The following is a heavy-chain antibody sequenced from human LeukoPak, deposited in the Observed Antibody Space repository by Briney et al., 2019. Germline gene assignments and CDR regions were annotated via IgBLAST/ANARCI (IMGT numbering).Heavy chain of an antibody. J-gene: IGHJ5*02. D-gene: IGHD3-10*01. Sequence: ASVKVSCKASGDTFTGYYMHWVRQAPGQGLEWMGWINPNSGGTNYAQKFQGWVTMTRDTSISTAYMELSRLRSDDTAVYYCARDYYGSGSYYRWFDPWGQGTLVTVSS. CDR3: ARDYYGSGSYYRWFDP. V-gene: IGHV1-2*04. CDR1: GDTFTGYY. CDR2: INPNSGGT.